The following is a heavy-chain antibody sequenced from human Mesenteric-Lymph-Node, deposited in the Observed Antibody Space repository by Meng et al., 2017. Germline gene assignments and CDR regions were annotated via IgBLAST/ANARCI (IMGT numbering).Heavy chain of an antibody. CDR2: INPDGRSS. V-gene: IGHV3-74*01. J-gene: IGHJ4*01. Sequence: GESLKISCAASGFSFSDSWMHWVRQAPGKGLVWVSRINPDGRSSNNADSVKGRFTVSRDNAKNTLYLQMNSLRAEDTAFYYCAREVGVFDYWGHGTLVTVSS. D-gene: IGHD3-22*01. CDR3: AREVGVFDY. CDR1: GFSFSDSW.